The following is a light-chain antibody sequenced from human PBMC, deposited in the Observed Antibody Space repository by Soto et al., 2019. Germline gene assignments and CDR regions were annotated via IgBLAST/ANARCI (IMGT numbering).Light chain of an antibody. CDR2: ANV. V-gene: IGLV1-44*01. CDR3: AAWDDSLNGFYA. CDR1: DSNIGSNT. J-gene: IGLJ1*01. Sequence: QSVLIQPPSASGTPGQTVTISCSGSDSNIGSNTVHWYQQLPGTAPQLLIYANVQRPSGVPDRFSASKSGTSASLAISGLQSEDEADYFCAAWDDSLNGFYAFGLGTKLPVL.